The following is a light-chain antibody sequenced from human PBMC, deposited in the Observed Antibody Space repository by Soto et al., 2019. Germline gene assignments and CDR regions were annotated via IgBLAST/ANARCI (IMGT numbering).Light chain of an antibody. CDR2: EVS. Sequence: QSALTQPASVSGSPGQSITISCTGNSSDVGGYNYVSWYQQHPGKAPKLMIYEVSNRPSGVSNRFSGSKSGNTASLTISGLQAEDEADYYCSSYTSSNTVVFGGGTQLTVL. J-gene: IGLJ2*01. CDR1: SSDVGGYNY. V-gene: IGLV2-14*01. CDR3: SSYTSSNTVV.